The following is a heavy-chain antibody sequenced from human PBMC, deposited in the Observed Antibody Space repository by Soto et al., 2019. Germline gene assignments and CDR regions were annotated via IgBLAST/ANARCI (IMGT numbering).Heavy chain of an antibody. V-gene: IGHV3-21*04. J-gene: IGHJ3*02. CDR1: GFTFSSYG. CDR3: SQTDYSNGCPRALDI. D-gene: IGHD2-8*01. Sequence: EVQLVESGGGLVEPGGSLRLSCAASGFTFSSYGINWVRQAPGKGLEWVSSISGNSVYIYYADSVKGRFNVSRDNAKNSLYLEMNSLSDEDTAVYYCSQTDYSNGCPRALDIWGQGTMVTVSS. CDR2: ISGNSVYI.